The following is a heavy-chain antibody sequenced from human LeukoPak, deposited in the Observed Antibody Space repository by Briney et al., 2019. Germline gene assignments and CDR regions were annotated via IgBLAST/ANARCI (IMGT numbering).Heavy chain of an antibody. CDR2: ISWNSGSI. V-gene: IGHV3-9*01. CDR1: GFTFDDYA. Sequence: QTGGSLRLSCAASGFTFDDYAMHWVRQAPGKGLEWVSGISWNSGSIGYADSVKGRFTISRDNAKNSLYLQMNSLRAEDTALYYCAKGTIFGVVSAMDVWGKGTTVTVSS. D-gene: IGHD3-3*01. J-gene: IGHJ6*03. CDR3: AKGTIFGVVSAMDV.